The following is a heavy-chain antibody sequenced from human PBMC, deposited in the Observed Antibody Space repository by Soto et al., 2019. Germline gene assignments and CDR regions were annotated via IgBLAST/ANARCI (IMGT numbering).Heavy chain of an antibody. CDR2: INPFDGSR. J-gene: IGHJ4*02. CDR1: GYIFTSYY. D-gene: IGHD2-15*01. Sequence: ASVKVSCKASGYIFTSYYIHWVRQAPGQGLEWMGWINPFDGSRMFAQSFQGRVTMTRDTSTSTVYMEVSSLRSEDTAVYYCARERGCSGDSCYFFDYWGQGTLVTVSS. V-gene: IGHV1-46*01. CDR3: ARERGCSGDSCYFFDY.